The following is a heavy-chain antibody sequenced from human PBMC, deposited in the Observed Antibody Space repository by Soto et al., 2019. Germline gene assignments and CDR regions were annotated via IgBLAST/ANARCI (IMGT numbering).Heavy chain of an antibody. J-gene: IGHJ5*02. CDR1: VGSISSSSYY. Sequence: SETLSLTCTVSVGSISSSSYYWGWIRQPPGKGLEWIGSIYYSGSTYYNPSLKSRVTISVDTSKNQFSLKLSSVTAADTAVYYCARPSRDSSSWYGTTKFDPWGQGTLVTVSS. CDR2: IYYSGST. V-gene: IGHV4-39*01. D-gene: IGHD6-13*01. CDR3: ARPSRDSSSWYGTTKFDP.